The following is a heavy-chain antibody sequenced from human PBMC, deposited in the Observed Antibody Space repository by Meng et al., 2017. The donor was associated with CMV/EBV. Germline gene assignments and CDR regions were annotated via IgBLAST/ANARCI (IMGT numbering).Heavy chain of an antibody. V-gene: IGHV3-53*01. D-gene: IGHD6-6*01. CDR3: ARDLGQLGPGDWFDP. CDR2: IYSGGST. Sequence: GESLKISCAASGFTVSSNYMSWVRQAPGKGLEWVSVIYSGGSTYYADSVKGRFTISRDNSKNTLYLQMNSLRAEDTAVYYCARDLGQLGPGDWFDPWGQGILVTVSS. J-gene: IGHJ5*02. CDR1: GFTVSSNY.